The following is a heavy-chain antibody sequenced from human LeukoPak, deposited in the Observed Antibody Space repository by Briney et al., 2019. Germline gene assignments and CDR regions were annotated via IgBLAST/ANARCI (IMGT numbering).Heavy chain of an antibody. D-gene: IGHD2-21*01. V-gene: IGHV4-38-2*02. CDR1: GYSISYGYY. Sequence: SETLSLTCTVSGYSISYGYYWGWIRQPPGEGLEGIGSIHEGGSTYYNASLKNRVPLSVDTSKNKFSLNLKTVTAADTAVYYCARVGGGGESAGYWGQGILVTVSS. CDR3: ARVGGGGESAGY. CDR2: IHEGGST. J-gene: IGHJ4*02.